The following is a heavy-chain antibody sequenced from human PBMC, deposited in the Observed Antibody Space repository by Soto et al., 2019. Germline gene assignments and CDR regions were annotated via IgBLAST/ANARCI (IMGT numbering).Heavy chain of an antibody. D-gene: IGHD2-8*01. CDR3: ARVVGYCTNGVCYGDYYGMDV. V-gene: IGHV1-69*12. CDR2: IIPIFGTA. Sequence: QVQLVQSGAEVKKPGSSVKVSCKASGGTFSSYAISWVRQAPGQGLEWMGGIIPIFGTANYAQKFQGRVTITADESTSTAYMGLSSLRSEDTAVYYCARVVGYCTNGVCYGDYYGMDVWGQGTTVTVSS. CDR1: GGTFSSYA. J-gene: IGHJ6*02.